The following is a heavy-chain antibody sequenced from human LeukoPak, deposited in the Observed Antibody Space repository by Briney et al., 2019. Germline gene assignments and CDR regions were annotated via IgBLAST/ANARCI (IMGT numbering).Heavy chain of an antibody. CDR2: ISGSGGST. Sequence: GGSLRLSCAASGFTFSSYAMSWVRQAPGKGLEWVSVISGSGGSTYYADSVKGRFTISRDNSKSTLYLQMNSLRAEDTAVYYCAKSLELPPNYYYYGMDVWGQGTTVTVSS. V-gene: IGHV3-23*01. D-gene: IGHD1-7*01. J-gene: IGHJ6*02. CDR3: AKSLELPPNYYYYGMDV. CDR1: GFTFSSYA.